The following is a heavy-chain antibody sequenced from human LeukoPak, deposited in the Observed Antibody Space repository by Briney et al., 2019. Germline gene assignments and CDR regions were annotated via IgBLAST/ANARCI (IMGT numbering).Heavy chain of an antibody. CDR3: AEDSGGEGRVVLAAMAYNWFDP. CDR1: GFTFSSYG. V-gene: IGHV3-30*18. Sequence: GGSLRLSCAASGFTFSSYGMHWVRQAPGKGLEWVAVISYDGSNKYYADSVKGRFTISRDNSKNTLYLQMNSLRAEDTAVYYCAEDSGGEGRVVLAAMAYNWFDPWGQGTLVTVSS. D-gene: IGHD2-2*01. CDR2: ISYDGSNK. J-gene: IGHJ5*02.